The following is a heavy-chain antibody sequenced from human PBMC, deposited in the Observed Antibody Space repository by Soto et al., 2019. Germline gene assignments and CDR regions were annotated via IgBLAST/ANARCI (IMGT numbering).Heavy chain of an antibody. D-gene: IGHD1-1*01. CDR2: IYPGDSDT. V-gene: IGHV5-51*01. CDR3: ARLNTLIQPLAPLDY. Sequence: GESLKISCKGSGYSFTSYWIGWVRQMPGKGLEWMGIIYPGDSDTRYSPSFQGQVTISADKSISTAYLQWSSLKASDTAMYYCARLNTLIQPLAPLDYWGQGTLVTVSS. J-gene: IGHJ4*02. CDR1: GYSFTSYW.